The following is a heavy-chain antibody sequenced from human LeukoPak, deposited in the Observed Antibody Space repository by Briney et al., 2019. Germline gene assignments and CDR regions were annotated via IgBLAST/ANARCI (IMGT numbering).Heavy chain of an antibody. CDR1: GFTFTTYS. D-gene: IGHD3-22*01. CDR2: IRGSGGST. Sequence: PWGSLRLSCAASGFTFTTYSMSWVRQAPGKGLESVSAIRGSGGSTYYADSVKGRFTISRDDSKSTLYLQMNSLRAEDTAVYHCVTFYYDSSGSYVHYWGQGALVTVSS. CDR3: VTFYYDSSGSYVHY. J-gene: IGHJ4*02. V-gene: IGHV3-23*01.